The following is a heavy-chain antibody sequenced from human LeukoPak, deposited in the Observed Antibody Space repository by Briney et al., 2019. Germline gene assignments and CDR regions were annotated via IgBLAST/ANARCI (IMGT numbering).Heavy chain of an antibody. Sequence: GLSRRLSCTASGFTSGAYAMSWVRQAPGKGLEWVGFIRYKAYGGTTEYAESVKGRFTISRDDSKSIAYPKMNSLKTEDTAVYYCTRGGTMVRGVKLGMDVWGQGTTVTVSS. D-gene: IGHD3-10*01. CDR3: TRGGTMVRGVKLGMDV. CDR2: IRYKAYGGTT. CDR1: GFTSGAYA. V-gene: IGHV3-49*04. J-gene: IGHJ6*02.